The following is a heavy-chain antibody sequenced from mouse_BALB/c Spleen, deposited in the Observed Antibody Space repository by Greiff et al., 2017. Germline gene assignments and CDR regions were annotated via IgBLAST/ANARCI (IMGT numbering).Heavy chain of an antibody. CDR1: GFAFSSYD. V-gene: IGHV5-12-1*01. CDR3: ARREGLLRAMDY. Sequence: DVMLVESGGGLVKPGGSLKLSCAASGFAFSSYDMSWVRQTPEKRLEWVAYISSGGGSTYYPDTVKGRFTISRDNAKNTLYLQMSSLKSEDTAMYYCARREGLLRAMDYWGQGTSVTVSS. CDR2: ISSGGGST. J-gene: IGHJ4*01. D-gene: IGHD2-3*01.